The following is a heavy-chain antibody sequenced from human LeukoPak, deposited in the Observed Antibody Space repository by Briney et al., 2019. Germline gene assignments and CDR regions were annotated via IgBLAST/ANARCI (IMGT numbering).Heavy chain of an antibody. Sequence: GGSLRLSCAASGFTFSSYAVSWVRQAPGKGLEWVSAISGSGGSTYYADSVKGRFTISRDNSKNTLYLQMNSLRAEDTAVYYCAKGDVVVVPELGYFDYWGQGTLVTVSS. CDR2: ISGSGGST. CDR1: GFTFSSYA. J-gene: IGHJ4*02. D-gene: IGHD2-15*01. CDR3: AKGDVVVVPELGYFDY. V-gene: IGHV3-23*01.